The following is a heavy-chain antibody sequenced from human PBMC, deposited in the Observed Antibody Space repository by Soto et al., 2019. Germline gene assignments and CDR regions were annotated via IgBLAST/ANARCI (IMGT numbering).Heavy chain of an antibody. CDR2: ISTRTGKP. CDR3: ASLVGGAFDV. Sequence: ASVKVSCKSSGYAFTTYNMNWVRQAPGQGLEWMGWISTRTGKPAYVQGFTGRFVFSSDTSVSTAYLQIYSLKTDDTAVYYCASLVGGAFDVWGQGTMVTVSS. V-gene: IGHV7-4-1*01. D-gene: IGHD2-15*01. CDR1: GYAFTTYN. J-gene: IGHJ3*01.